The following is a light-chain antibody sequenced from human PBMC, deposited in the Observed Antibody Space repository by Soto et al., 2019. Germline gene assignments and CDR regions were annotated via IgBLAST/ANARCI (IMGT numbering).Light chain of an antibody. Sequence: DIVMTQSPLSLPVTPGEPASMTCRSNQSLLHSDGYNYLDWYLQKPGQSPQLLIYLGSNRASGLPYRFMGSGSATDFTLKITRLEAADFGVYYCMQSLQTLFAFGPATKVDI. CDR3: MQSLQTLFA. CDR2: LGS. V-gene: IGKV2-28*01. CDR1: QSLLHSDGYNY. J-gene: IGKJ3*01.